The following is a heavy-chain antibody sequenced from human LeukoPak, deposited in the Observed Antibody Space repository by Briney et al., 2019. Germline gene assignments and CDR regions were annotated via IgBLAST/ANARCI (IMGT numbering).Heavy chain of an antibody. Sequence: GGSLRLSCAASGFTFSTYAMSWVRQAPGKGLEWVSAISSSGDTYYAGSVKGRFTISRDNSKNTLYLQINSLRAKGTAVYYCAKDAVGGTAYYFDYWGQGTLVTVSS. D-gene: IGHD1-26*01. CDR2: ISSSGDT. V-gene: IGHV3-23*01. CDR3: AKDAVGGTAYYFDY. CDR1: GFTFSTYA. J-gene: IGHJ4*02.